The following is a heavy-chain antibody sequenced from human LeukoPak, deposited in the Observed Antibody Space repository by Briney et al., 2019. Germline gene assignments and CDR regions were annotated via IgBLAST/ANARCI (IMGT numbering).Heavy chain of an antibody. V-gene: IGHV4-61*01. Sequence: SETLSLTCTVSGGSVSSGSYYWSWIRQPPGKGLEWIGYIYYSGSTNYNPSLKSRVTISVDTPKNQFSLKLSSVTAADTAVYFCARERIYFGSGGDLTDARLFYYYGLDVWGQGTTVTVSS. CDR2: IYYSGST. J-gene: IGHJ6*02. CDR1: GGSVSSGSYY. CDR3: ARERIYFGSGGDLTDARLFYYYGLDV. D-gene: IGHD3-10*01.